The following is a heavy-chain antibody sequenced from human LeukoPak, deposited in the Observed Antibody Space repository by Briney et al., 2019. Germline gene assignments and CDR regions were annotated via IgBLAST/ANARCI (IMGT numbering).Heavy chain of an antibody. D-gene: IGHD5-12*01. CDR1: GDSISSGGYS. Sequence: SETLSLTCAVSGDSISSGGYSWSWIRQPPGKGLEWIGYIYHSGSTYYNPSLKSRVTISVDRSKNQFSLKLSSVTAADTAVYYCARSLGGYVTFWGQGTLVTVSS. CDR3: ARSLGGYVTF. CDR2: IYHSGST. V-gene: IGHV4-30-2*01. J-gene: IGHJ4*02.